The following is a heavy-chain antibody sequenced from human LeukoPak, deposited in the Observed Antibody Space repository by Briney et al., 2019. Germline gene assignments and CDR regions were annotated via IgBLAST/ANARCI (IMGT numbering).Heavy chain of an antibody. D-gene: IGHD3-22*01. CDR2: ISYDGSNK. CDR3: ARDGYYYDSSGYYYALDY. V-gene: IGHV3-30-3*01. J-gene: IGHJ4*02. Sequence: GRSLRLSCAASGFTFSSYAMHWVRQAPGKGLEWVAVISYDGSNKYYADSVKGRFTISRDNSKNTLYLQMNSLRAEDTAVYYCARDGYYYDSSGYYYALDYWGQGTLVTVSS. CDR1: GFTFSSYA.